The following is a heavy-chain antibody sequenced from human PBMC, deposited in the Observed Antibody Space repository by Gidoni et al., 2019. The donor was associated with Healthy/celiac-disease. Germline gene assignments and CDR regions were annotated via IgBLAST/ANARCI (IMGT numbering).Heavy chain of an antibody. V-gene: IGHV3-21*01. CDR3: ARDQPATDAFDI. CDR1: GFTFSSYS. CDR2: ISSSSSYI. J-gene: IGHJ3*02. Sequence: EVQLVASGGGLVKPGGSLRLSCAGSGFTFSSYSMNWVRQAPGKGLEWVSSISSSSSYIYYADSVKGRFTISRDNAKNSLYLQMNSLRAEDTAVYYCARDQPATDAFDIWGQGTMVTVSS.